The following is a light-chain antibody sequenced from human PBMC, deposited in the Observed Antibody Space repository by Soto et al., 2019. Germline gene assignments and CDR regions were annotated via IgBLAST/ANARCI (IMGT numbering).Light chain of an antibody. V-gene: IGKV1-6*01. CDR1: QGIRND. CDR2: AAS. Sequence: IQMTQSPSSLSASVGDRVTITCRASQGIRNDLGWYQQKPGKAPKLLIYAASSLQSGVPSRFSGSGSGTDFTLTISSLQSEDFAVYFCQQYHIWPSWTFGQGTKVDIK. CDR3: QQYHIWPSWT. J-gene: IGKJ1*01.